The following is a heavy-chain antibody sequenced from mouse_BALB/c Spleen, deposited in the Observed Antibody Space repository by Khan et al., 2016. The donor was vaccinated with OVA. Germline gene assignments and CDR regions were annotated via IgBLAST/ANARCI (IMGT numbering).Heavy chain of an antibody. CDR1: GFNIKDTY. Sequence: EVQLQQSGAELVKPGASVKLSCTASGFNIKDTYLHWVKQRPEQGLEWIGRIAPANGNTQYDPKFQGKATITSDTSSDTSSLQLNSLTSEDTAVYYGARPSYDPRDFEVWGAGTTVTVS. CDR2: IAPANGNT. J-gene: IGHJ1*01. D-gene: IGHD2-3*01. V-gene: IGHV14-3*02. CDR3: ARPSYDPRDFEV.